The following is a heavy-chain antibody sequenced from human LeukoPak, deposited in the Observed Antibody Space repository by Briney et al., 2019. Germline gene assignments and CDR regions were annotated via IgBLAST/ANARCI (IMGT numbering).Heavy chain of an antibody. J-gene: IGHJ4*02. CDR1: GFTVSSNY. Sequence: GGSLRLSCAASGFTVSSNYMSWVRQAPGKGLEWVSVIYSGGSTYYADSVKGRFTISRDNSKNTLYLQMNSLRAEDTAVYYCAREEGEEGIAAAGTFYWGQGTLVTVSS. CDR3: AREEGEEGIAAAGTFY. V-gene: IGHV3-66*01. D-gene: IGHD6-13*01. CDR2: IYSGGST.